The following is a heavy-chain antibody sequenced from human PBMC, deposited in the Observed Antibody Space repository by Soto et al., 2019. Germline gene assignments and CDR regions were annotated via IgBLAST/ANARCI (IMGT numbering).Heavy chain of an antibody. Sequence: QGNGLEGIGYIYSSGSTYYNPSLKSRVTISVDTSKNQFSLKLSSVTAADTAVFFFQAEDGIRDNLPVSAFLLNRSSDL. D-gene: IGHD1-20*01. V-gene: IGHV4-30-4*06. CDR2: IYSSGST. CDR3: QAEDGIRDNLPVSAFLLNRSSDL. J-gene: IGHJ2*01.